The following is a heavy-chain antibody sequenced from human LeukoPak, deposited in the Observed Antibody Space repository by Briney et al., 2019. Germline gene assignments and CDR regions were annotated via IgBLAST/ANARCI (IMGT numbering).Heavy chain of an antibody. CDR1: GFSVSGKF. J-gene: IGHJ4*02. V-gene: IGHV3-53*01. Sequence: GGSLRLSCAASGFSVSGKFMSWVRQAPGKGLEWVSIIHYDGKIRYAGSVGGRFTIYRDDSENTLFLQMNSLRVDDTAVYFCASGDGYLQPHWGQGTLVTVSS. D-gene: IGHD2-21*01. CDR2: IHYDGKI. CDR3: ASGDGYLQPH.